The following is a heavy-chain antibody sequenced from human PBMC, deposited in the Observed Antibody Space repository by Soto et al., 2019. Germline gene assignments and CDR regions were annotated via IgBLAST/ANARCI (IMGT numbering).Heavy chain of an antibody. CDR1: GFTFSSYW. Sequence: PVGSLRLSCAASGFTFSSYWRSVFLQAPLKGLEWVANIKQDGSEKYDVDSVKGRFTIPRDNAKNSLYLQMNSLRAEDTAVYYCARDWAIFGVVTPVMDVWGQGTTVTVSS. V-gene: IGHV3-7*01. CDR2: IKQDGSEK. CDR3: ARDWAIFGVVTPVMDV. D-gene: IGHD3-3*01. J-gene: IGHJ6*02.